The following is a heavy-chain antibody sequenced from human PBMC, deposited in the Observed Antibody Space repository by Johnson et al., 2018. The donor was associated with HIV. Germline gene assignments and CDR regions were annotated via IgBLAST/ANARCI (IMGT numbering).Heavy chain of an antibody. CDR2: ISGGGGNT. CDR3: AGIRSSDKDI. V-gene: IGHV3-23*04. D-gene: IGHD2-21*01. CDR1: GFTFDDYA. J-gene: IGHJ3*02. Sequence: VQLVESGGGLVQPGRSLRLSCAASGFTFDDYAMHWVRQVPGKGLEWVSGISGGGGNTYYADSVKGRFTISRDNSKSTPYLQMNSLRAEDTAVYYCAGIRSSDKDIWGQGTMVTVSS.